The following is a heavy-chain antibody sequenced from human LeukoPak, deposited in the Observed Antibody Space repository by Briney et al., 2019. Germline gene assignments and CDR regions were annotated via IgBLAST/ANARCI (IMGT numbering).Heavy chain of an antibody. D-gene: IGHD3-10*01. CDR3: ARGQTVSGAKYYFDF. CDR1: GFTFRDYG. Sequence: GGSLRLTCLTSGFTFRDYGLGWVRQAPGMGLEWVSFIRSRIYGGAPEYAASVRGRFSVSRDDSESIAYLQMNNLKSEDTAVYYCARGQTVSGAKYYFDFWSPGTLVTVSS. CDR2: IRSRIYGGAP. V-gene: IGHV3-49*04. J-gene: IGHJ4*02.